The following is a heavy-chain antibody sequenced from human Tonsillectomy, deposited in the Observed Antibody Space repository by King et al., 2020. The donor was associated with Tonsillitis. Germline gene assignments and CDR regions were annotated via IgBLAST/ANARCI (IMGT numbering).Heavy chain of an antibody. CDR1: GGSISSYY. CDR3: ARDRTWDWYFDL. D-gene: IGHD3-16*01. V-gene: IGHV4-59*01. Sequence: QLQESGPGLVKPSETLSLTCTVSGGSISSYYWSWIRQSPGKGLDWIGYIYYSGSTNDNPSLKGRVTISVETSKNQFSLKLSSVTAADTAVYYCARDRTWDWYFDLWGRGTLVTVSS. J-gene: IGHJ2*01. CDR2: IYYSGST.